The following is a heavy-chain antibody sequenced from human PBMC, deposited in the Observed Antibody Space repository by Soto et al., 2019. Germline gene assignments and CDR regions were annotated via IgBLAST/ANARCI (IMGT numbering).Heavy chain of an antibody. D-gene: IGHD5-18*01. V-gene: IGHV3-30-3*01. CDR3: ARDSGYSYAWHYCYGMDV. J-gene: IGHJ6*02. Sequence: QVQLVESGGGVVQPGRSLRLSCAASGFTFSSYAMHWVRQAPGKGLEWVAVISYDGSNKYYADSVKGRFTISRDNSKNTLYLQMNSLRVEETAVYYCARDSGYSYAWHYCYGMDVWGLGTTVTVSS. CDR1: GFTFSSYA. CDR2: ISYDGSNK.